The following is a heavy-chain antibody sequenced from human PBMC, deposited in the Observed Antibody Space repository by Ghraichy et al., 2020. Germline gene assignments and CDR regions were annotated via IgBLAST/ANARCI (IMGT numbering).Heavy chain of an antibody. CDR1: GGSISSGGYY. CDR2: IYYSGST. J-gene: IGHJ6*02. V-gene: IGHV4-31*03. Sequence: SETLSLTCTVSGGSISSGGYYWSWIRRHPGKGLEWIGYIYYSGSTYCNPSLKSRVTISVDTSKNQFSLKLSSVTAADTAVYYCARNYAGYYGGIYYYYYYGMDVWGQGTTVTVSS. CDR3: ARNYAGYYGGIYYYYYYGMDV. D-gene: IGHD4-23*01.